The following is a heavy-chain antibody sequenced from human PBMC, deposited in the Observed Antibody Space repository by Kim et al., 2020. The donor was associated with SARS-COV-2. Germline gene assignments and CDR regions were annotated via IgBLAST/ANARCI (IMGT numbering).Heavy chain of an antibody. CDR3: ARGGSYSFEY. Sequence: GGSLRLSCAASGFNFREYWMRWVRQSPGKGLEWVADLNEDGSEKFYMDSVRGRFTISRDNAKNSLFLQMNSLRAEDAALYYCARGGSYSFEYWGQGSPVTVSS. CDR2: LNEDGSEK. J-gene: IGHJ4*02. D-gene: IGHD5-12*01. CDR1: GFNFREYW. V-gene: IGHV3-7*01.